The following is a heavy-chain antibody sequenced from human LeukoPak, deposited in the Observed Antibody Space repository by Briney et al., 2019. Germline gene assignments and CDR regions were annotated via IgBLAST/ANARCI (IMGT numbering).Heavy chain of an antibody. J-gene: IGHJ5*02. Sequence: SETLSLTCAVYGGSFSGYYWSWIRQPPGKGLEWIGEINHSGSTNYNPSLKSRVTISVDTSKNQFSLKLSSVTAADTAVYYCARGYYDFWSGYYSYWFDPWGQGTLVTVSS. CDR3: ARGYYDFWSGYYSYWFDP. CDR2: INHSGST. CDR1: GGSFSGYY. D-gene: IGHD3-3*01. V-gene: IGHV4-34*01.